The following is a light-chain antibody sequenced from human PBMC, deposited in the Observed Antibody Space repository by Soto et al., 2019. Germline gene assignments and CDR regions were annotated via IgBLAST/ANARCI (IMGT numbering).Light chain of an antibody. CDR3: QQLART. J-gene: IGKJ4*01. Sequence: DIQLTQSPSFLSASVGDRVTITCRASQGISSYLAWYQQKPGKAPKLLIYAASTLQSGVPSRFSGSGSGTEFTLTISSLQPEDFATYYCQQLARTFGGGTKVEIK. V-gene: IGKV1-9*01. CDR1: QGISSY. CDR2: AAS.